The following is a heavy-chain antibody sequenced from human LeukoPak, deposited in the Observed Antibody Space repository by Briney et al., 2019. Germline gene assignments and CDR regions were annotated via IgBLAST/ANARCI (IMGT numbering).Heavy chain of an antibody. D-gene: IGHD3-10*01. V-gene: IGHV1-8*01. CDR3: ARERWFGESNWFDP. CDR1: GYTFTSYD. Sequence: ASVKVSCKASGYTFTSYDINWVRQATGQGLEWMGWMNPNSGNAGYAQKFQGRVTMTRNTSISTAYMELSNLRPEDTAVYYCARERWFGESNWFDPWGQGTLVTVSS. J-gene: IGHJ5*02. CDR2: MNPNSGNA.